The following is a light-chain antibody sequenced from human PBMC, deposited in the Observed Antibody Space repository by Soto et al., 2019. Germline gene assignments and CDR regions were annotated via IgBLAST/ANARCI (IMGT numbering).Light chain of an antibody. V-gene: IGLV2-14*03. Sequence: QSALTQPASVSGSPGQSITISCTGTSTDIGTYKYVSWYQQHPGKAPKLVIYDVLNRPSGVSSRFSGSKSGNTASLTISGLQAEDDADYYCCSYTTSTGVIFGGGTQLTVL. J-gene: IGLJ2*01. CDR2: DVL. CDR1: STDIGTYKY. CDR3: CSYTTSTGVI.